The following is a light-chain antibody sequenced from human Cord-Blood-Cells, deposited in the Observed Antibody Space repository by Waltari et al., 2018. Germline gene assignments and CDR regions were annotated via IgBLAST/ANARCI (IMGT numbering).Light chain of an antibody. J-gene: IGLJ2*01. CDR3: QAWDSSNVV. CDR2: QDS. Sequence: SYELTQPPSVSVSPGQTASITCSGDKWGDKYACWYQQKQGQSPVLVIYQDSKRPSGIPERFSGSNSGNTATLTMSGTQAMDEADYYCQAWDSSNVVFGGGTKLTVL. V-gene: IGLV3-1*01. CDR1: KWGDKY.